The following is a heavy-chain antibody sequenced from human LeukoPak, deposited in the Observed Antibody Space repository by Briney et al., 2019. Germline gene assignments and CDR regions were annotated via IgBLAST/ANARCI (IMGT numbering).Heavy chain of an antibody. V-gene: IGHV4-39*01. Sequence: SETLSLTCTVSGGSISSTIYYWAWIRQPPGKGLEWIGSFSYSGNTFYNSSLTSRVSISEDTSKNQFSLKLTSVTAADTAVYYCARPPLLWGQGILVTISS. CDR2: FSYSGNT. D-gene: IGHD2-21*01. CDR1: GGSISSTIYY. J-gene: IGHJ4*02. CDR3: ARPPLL.